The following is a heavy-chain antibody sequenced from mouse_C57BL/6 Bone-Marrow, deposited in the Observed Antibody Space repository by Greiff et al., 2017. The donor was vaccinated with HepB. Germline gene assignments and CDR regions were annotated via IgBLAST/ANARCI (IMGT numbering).Heavy chain of an antibody. CDR1: GFTFSNYW. D-gene: IGHD1-1*01. CDR3: TVYSGYYFDY. J-gene: IGHJ2*01. V-gene: IGHV6-3*01. CDR2: IRLKSDNYAT. Sequence: EVKLMESGGGLVQPGGSMKLSCVASGFTFSNYWMNWVRQSPEKGLEWVAQIRLKSDNYATHYAESVKGRFTISRDDSKSSVYLQMNNLRAEDTGIYYCTVYSGYYFDYWGQGTTLTVSS.